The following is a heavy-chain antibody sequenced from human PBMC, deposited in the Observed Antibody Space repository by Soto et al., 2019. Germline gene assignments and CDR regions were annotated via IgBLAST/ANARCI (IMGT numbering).Heavy chain of an antibody. CDR2: IKQDGSEK. V-gene: IGHV3-7*01. D-gene: IGHD6-13*01. Sequence: PGGSLRLSCAASGFTFSSYWMSWVRQAPGKGLEWVASIKQDGSEKYYVDSVKGRFTISRDNAKNTLYLQMNSLRAEDTAGYYSARRAAYSSSSTSCYYGRDGYRKETTVTAAS. CDR3: ARRAAYSSSSTSCYYGRDG. J-gene: IGHJ6*01. CDR1: GFTFSSYW.